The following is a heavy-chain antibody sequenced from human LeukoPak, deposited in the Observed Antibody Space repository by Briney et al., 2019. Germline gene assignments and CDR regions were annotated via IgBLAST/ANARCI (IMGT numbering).Heavy chain of an antibody. D-gene: IGHD6-19*01. CDR2: ISGSGGST. Sequence: GGSLRLSCAASGFTVSSYAMSWVRQAPGKGLEWVSAISGSGGSTYYADSVKGRFTISRDNSKNTLYLQMNSLRAEDTAVYYCARGSSGWPNWFDPWGQGTLVTVSS. CDR3: ARGSSGWPNWFDP. CDR1: GFTVSSYA. J-gene: IGHJ5*02. V-gene: IGHV3-23*01.